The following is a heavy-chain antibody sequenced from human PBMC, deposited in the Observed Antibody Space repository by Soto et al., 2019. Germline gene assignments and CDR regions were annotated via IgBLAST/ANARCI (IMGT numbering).Heavy chain of an antibody. Sequence: SETLSLTCTVSGGSISSYYWSWIRQPPGKGLEWIGYIYYSGSTNYNPSLKSRVTISVDTSKNQFSLKLSSVTAADTAVYYCARDRYGSSRYYYYYYGMDVWGQGTTVTVSS. CDR1: GGSISSYY. CDR3: ARDRYGSSRYYYYYYGMDV. CDR2: IYYSGST. D-gene: IGHD6-13*01. J-gene: IGHJ6*02. V-gene: IGHV4-59*01.